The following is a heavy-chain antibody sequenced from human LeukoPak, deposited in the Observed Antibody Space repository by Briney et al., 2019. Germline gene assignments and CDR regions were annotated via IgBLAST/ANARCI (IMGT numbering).Heavy chain of an antibody. J-gene: IGHJ4*02. CDR3: SLTRRYSYGPNIDY. Sequence: SVKVSCKASGGTFSSYAISWVRQAPGQGLEWMGRIIPIFGTANYAQKFQGRVTITTDESTSTAYMELSSLRSEDTAVYYCSLTRRYSYGPNIDYWAREPWSPSP. CDR1: GGTFSSYA. CDR2: IIPIFGTA. V-gene: IGHV1-69*05. D-gene: IGHD5-18*01.